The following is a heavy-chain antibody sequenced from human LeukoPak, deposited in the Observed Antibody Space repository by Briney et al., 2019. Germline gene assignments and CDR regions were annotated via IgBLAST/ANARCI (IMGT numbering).Heavy chain of an antibody. V-gene: IGHV3-23*01. Sequence: GGSLRLSCAASGFTFSSYAISWVRQAPGKGLEWVSAISGSGGSTYYADSVKGRFTISRDNSKNTLYLQMNSLRAEDTAVYYCAKEMDQVVAATPIDYWGQGTLVTVSS. J-gene: IGHJ4*02. D-gene: IGHD2-15*01. CDR3: AKEMDQVVAATPIDY. CDR2: ISGSGGST. CDR1: GFTFSSYA.